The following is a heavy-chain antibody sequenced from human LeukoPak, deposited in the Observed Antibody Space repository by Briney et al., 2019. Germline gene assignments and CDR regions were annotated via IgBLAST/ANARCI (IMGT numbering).Heavy chain of an antibody. Sequence: GGSLRLSCGASGFTFTTHWIHWVRQAPGKGLEWVSRIKPDGSDTNYADSVKGRFTISRDNAKNTVYLQMNSLRAEDTAVYYCTRGKYGGYFIDYWGQGTLVTVSS. V-gene: IGHV3-74*01. D-gene: IGHD5-12*01. J-gene: IGHJ4*02. CDR1: GFTFTTHW. CDR3: TRGKYGGYFIDY. CDR2: IKPDGSDT.